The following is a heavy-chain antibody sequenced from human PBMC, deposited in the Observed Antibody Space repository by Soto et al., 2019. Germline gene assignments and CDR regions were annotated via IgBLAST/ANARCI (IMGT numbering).Heavy chain of an antibody. D-gene: IGHD5-12*01. CDR2: MNPNSGNT. J-gene: IGHJ4*02. V-gene: IGHV1-8*01. CDR1: GYTFTSYD. CDR3: ASGHIVATTLDY. Sequence: ASVKVSCKASGYTFTSYDINWVRQATGQGLEWTGWMNPNSGNTGYAQKFQGRVTMTRNTSISTAYMELSSLRSEDTAVYYCASGHIVATTLDYWGQGTLVTVSS.